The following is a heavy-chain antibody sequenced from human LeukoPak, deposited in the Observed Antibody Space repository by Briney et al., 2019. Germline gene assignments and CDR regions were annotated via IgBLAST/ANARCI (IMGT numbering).Heavy chain of an antibody. V-gene: IGHV3-21*01. Sequence: GGSLRLSCAASGFTFSRYSMNWVRQAPGKGLEWVPSITSSSSYIYYADSVKGRFTISRDNAKNSLYLQMNGLRAEDTALYYCARDKDQYSGYDSGLFDYWGQGTLVTVSS. D-gene: IGHD5-12*01. CDR3: ARDKDQYSGYDSGLFDY. J-gene: IGHJ4*02. CDR1: GFTFSRYS. CDR2: ITSSSSYI.